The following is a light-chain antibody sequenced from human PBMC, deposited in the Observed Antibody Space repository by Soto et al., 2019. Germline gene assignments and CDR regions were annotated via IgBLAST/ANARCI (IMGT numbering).Light chain of an antibody. J-gene: IGKJ1*01. V-gene: IGKV1-5*01. CDR3: KKYNSYQWT. CDR1: QSSSGW. Sequence: DIQMTKSPSTLSASAGDRVTITCRASQSSSGWLAWYQQKPGKAPNLLIYDASSVESGVPSRFSGSGYVTEFNLTISSLQSDDFATYYCKKYNSYQWTFGQGTKVEIK. CDR2: DAS.